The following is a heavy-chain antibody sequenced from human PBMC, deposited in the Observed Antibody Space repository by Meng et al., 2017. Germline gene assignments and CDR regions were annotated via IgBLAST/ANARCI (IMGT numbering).Heavy chain of an antibody. Sequence: SETLSLTCTVSGGSISSYYWSWIRQPPGKGLEWIGYIYYSGSTNYNPSLKSRVTISVDTSKNQFSLKLSSVTAADTAVYYCAREGGPTYYYDSGAFDIWGQGTMVTVSS. CDR1: GGSISSYY. V-gene: IGHV4-59*01. CDR3: AREGGPTYYYDSGAFDI. J-gene: IGHJ3*02. CDR2: IYYSGST. D-gene: IGHD3-22*01.